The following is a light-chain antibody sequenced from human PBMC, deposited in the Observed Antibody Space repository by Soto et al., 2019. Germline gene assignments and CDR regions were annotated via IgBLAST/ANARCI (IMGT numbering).Light chain of an antibody. J-gene: IGKJ5*01. CDR3: QQYGTSPIT. V-gene: IGKV3-20*01. CDR2: AAS. CDR1: QSVTSNY. Sequence: EIVLTQSPGTLSLSPGERATLSCRAGQSVTSNYLAWYQQKPGQAPRILIFAASSRATGIPDRFSGSGSGTDFTLTISRLEPEDFAVYYCQQYGTSPITFGQGTRLEIK.